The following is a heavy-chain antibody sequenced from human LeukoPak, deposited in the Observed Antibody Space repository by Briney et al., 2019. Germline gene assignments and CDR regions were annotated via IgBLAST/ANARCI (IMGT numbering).Heavy chain of an antibody. D-gene: IGHD1-1*01. CDR1: GGSFSGYY. CDR2: IYHSGST. J-gene: IGHJ4*02. Sequence: SETLSLTCAVYGGSFSGYYWSWIRQPPGKGLEWIGSIYHSGSTYYNPSLKSRVTISVDTSKNQFSLKLSSVTAADTAVYYCARGLEAGTEDYWGQGTLVTVSS. CDR3: ARGLEAGTEDY. V-gene: IGHV4-34*01.